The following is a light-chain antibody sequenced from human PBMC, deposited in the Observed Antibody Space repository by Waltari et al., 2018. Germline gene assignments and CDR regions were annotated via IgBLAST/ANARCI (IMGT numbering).Light chain of an antibody. CDR1: QSVYTY. CDR2: DAS. J-gene: IGKJ4*01. V-gene: IGKV3-11*01. Sequence: EIVLTQSPATLSLSPGDTATVSCRASQSVYTYLALYEHKPGQVPRLLISDASKRATGVPARFSGSGSGADFTLIISSLEPEDFAVYYCHQRSNWPLTFGGGTKVDIK. CDR3: HQRSNWPLT.